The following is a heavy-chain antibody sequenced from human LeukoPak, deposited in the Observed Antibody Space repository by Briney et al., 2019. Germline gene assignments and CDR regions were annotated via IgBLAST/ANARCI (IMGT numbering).Heavy chain of an antibody. J-gene: IGHJ4*02. CDR1: GINFADYA. CDR3: AKESGKFDY. V-gene: IGHV3-43*02. Sequence: PGGSLRLSCVVSGINFADYAMHWVRQPPGKGLEWVSLISADGGSTFSADSGKGRFSISRDNSKNSLYLQMNSLRSEDTAMYYCAKESGKFDYWGQGTLVAVSS. CDR2: ISADGGST.